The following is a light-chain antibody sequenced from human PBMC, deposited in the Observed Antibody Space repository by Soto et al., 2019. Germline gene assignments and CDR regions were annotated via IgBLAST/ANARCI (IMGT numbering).Light chain of an antibody. V-gene: IGKV1-39*01. Sequence: DIQMTQSPSSLSASVGDRVTITCRASQSIGTYLSWYQHRPGKAPKLLIYAASSLQSGVPSRFSGSGSGTDFTLTITSLQPEDFATYYCQQGYSTPITFGQGTRLEIK. CDR2: AAS. CDR1: QSIGTY. CDR3: QQGYSTPIT. J-gene: IGKJ5*01.